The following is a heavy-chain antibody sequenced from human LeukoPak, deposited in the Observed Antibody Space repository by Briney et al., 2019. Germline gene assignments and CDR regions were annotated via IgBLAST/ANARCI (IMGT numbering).Heavy chain of an antibody. CDR2: ISSYSGNT. CDR1: GYTFLSYG. Sequence: GASVKVSCKAAGYTFLSYGSTRVLQAAGQGLECMDWISSYSGNTDYAKKVQGRITMTTDTSTTTAYMERRSLRSDDTAVYYCARASVVSAAGSPYYFGYWGQGTLVTVSS. J-gene: IGHJ4*02. D-gene: IGHD6-13*01. V-gene: IGHV1-18*01. CDR3: ARASVVSAAGSPYYFGY.